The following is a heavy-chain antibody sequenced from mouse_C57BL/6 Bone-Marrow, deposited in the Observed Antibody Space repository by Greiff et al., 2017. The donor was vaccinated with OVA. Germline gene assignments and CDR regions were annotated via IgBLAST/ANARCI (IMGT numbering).Heavy chain of an antibody. CDR3: AKLPYWYFDV. J-gene: IGHJ1*03. V-gene: IGHV1-81*01. Sequence: VKLVEPGAELARPGASVKLSCKASGYTFTSYGISWVKQRTGQGLEWIGEIYPRSGNTTYNEKFKGKATLTADKSSSTAYMELRSLTSEDSAVYFCAKLPYWYFDVWDRGTTVTVSS. CDR2: IYPRSGNT. CDR1: GYTFTSYG.